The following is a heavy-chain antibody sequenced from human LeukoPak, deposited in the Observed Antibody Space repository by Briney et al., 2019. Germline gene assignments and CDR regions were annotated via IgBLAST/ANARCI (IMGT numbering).Heavy chain of an antibody. V-gene: IGHV1-46*01. Sequence: ASVKVSFKASGYPFTSYYMHWVRPAPGQGLEWMGIINPSGGSTSYSQKFQGRVTMTRDTSTSTVYMDLSSLRSEDTAVYYCAREYGDWSGVDYWGQGTLVTVSS. D-gene: IGHD4-17*01. J-gene: IGHJ4*02. CDR2: INPSGGST. CDR1: GYPFTSYY. CDR3: AREYGDWSGVDY.